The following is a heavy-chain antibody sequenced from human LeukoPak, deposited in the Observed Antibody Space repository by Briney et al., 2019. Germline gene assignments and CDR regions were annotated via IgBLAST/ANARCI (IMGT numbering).Heavy chain of an antibody. Sequence: PSETLSLTCAVYGGSFSGYYWSWIRQPPGKGLEWVSAISGSGGSTYYADSVKGRFTISRDNSKNTLYLQMNSLRAEDTAVYYCAKGTPSYCSGGSCYSDYFDYWGQGTLVTVSS. CDR3: AKGTPSYCSGGSCYSDYFDY. CDR1: GGSFSGYY. V-gene: IGHV3-23*01. J-gene: IGHJ4*02. D-gene: IGHD2-15*01. CDR2: ISGSGGST.